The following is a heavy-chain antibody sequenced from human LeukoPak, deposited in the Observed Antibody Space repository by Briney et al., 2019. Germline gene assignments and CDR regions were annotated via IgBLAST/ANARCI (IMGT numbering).Heavy chain of an antibody. Sequence: RASVKVSCKASGGTFSSYAISWVRQAPGQGLEWMGGIISIFGTANYAQKFQGRVTITTDESTSTAYMELSSLRSEDTAVYYCARSYYDFWSGPSNWFDPWGQGTLVTVSS. J-gene: IGHJ5*02. V-gene: IGHV1-69*05. CDR3: ARSYYDFWSGPSNWFDP. CDR1: GGTFSSYA. D-gene: IGHD3-3*01. CDR2: IISIFGTA.